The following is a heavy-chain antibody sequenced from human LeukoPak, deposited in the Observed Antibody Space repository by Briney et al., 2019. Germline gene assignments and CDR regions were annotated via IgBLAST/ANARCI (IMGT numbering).Heavy chain of an antibody. D-gene: IGHD1-26*01. CDR1: GYTFTGYY. Sequence: ASVKVSCKASGYTFTGYYMHWVRQAPGQGLEWMGWINPNSGGTNYAQKFQGRVTMTRDTSISTAYMELSRLRSDDTAVYYCARVPTWELLHSYDYWGQGTLVTVSS. V-gene: IGHV1-2*02. CDR3: ARVPTWELLHSYDY. CDR2: INPNSGGT. J-gene: IGHJ4*02.